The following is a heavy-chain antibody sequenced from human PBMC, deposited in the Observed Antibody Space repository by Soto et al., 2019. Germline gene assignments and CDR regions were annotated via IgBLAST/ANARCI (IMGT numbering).Heavy chain of an antibody. D-gene: IGHD2-15*01. CDR1: GGTFSSYA. CDR3: ARRSGGNTHPRYYFEY. V-gene: IGHV1-69*01. J-gene: IGHJ4*02. CDR2: IIPIFGTA. Sequence: QVQLVQSGAEVKKPGSSVKVSCKASGGTFSSYAISWVRQAPRQGLEWMGGIIPIFGTANYAQKFQGRVTITAGESTSTAYIELSSQTSEHTAVYCCARRSGGNTHPRYYFEYWGQGTLVTVSS.